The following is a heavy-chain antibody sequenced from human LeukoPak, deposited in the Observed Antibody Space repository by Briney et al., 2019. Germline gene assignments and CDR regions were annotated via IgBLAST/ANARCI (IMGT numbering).Heavy chain of an antibody. CDR2: INHSGST. CDR1: GGSFSGYY. V-gene: IGHV4-34*01. CDR3: ARSGGGLGYYDFWSGYSAPFDY. D-gene: IGHD3-3*01. Sequence: SETLSLTCAVYGGSFSGYYWSWIRQPPGKGLEWIGEINHSGSTNYNPSLKSRVTISVDTSKNQFSLKLSSVTAADTAVYYCARSGGGLGYYDFWSGYSAPFDYWGQGTLVTVSS. J-gene: IGHJ4*02.